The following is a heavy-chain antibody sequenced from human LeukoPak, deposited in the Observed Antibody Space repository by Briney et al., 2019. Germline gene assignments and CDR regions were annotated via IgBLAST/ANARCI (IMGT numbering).Heavy chain of an antibody. V-gene: IGHV4-4*07. CDR2: IYTSGST. CDR3: ARSLYYYGSGSLDWFDP. J-gene: IGHJ5*02. CDR1: GGSISSYY. D-gene: IGHD3-10*01. Sequence: SETLSLTCTVSGGSISSYYWSWIRQPAGKGLEWIGRIYTSGSTNYNPSLKSRVTISVDTSKNQFSLKLSSVTAADTAVYYCARSLYYYGSGSLDWFDPWGQGTLVTVSS.